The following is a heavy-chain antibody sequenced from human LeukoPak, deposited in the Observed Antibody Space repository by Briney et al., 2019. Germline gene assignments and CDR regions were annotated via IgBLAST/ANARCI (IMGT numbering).Heavy chain of an antibody. D-gene: IGHD1-26*01. CDR1: GGSISSYY. V-gene: IGHV4-59*01. CDR2: IYYSEST. CDR3: ARDGNGMDV. J-gene: IGHJ6*02. Sequence: SETLSLTCTVSGGSISSYYWSWILQPPGKGLEWIGYIYYSESTNYNPSLTSRVTISVDTSKNQFSLKLSSVTAADTAVYYCARDGNGMDVWGQGTTVTVSS.